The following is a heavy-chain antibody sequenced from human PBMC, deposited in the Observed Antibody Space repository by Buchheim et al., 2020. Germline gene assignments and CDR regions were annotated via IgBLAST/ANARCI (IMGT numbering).Heavy chain of an antibody. CDR2: INHSGST. CDR1: GGSFSGYY. V-gene: IGHV4-34*01. J-gene: IGHJ4*02. D-gene: IGHD3-10*01. CDR3: ARERRRLGFRESRTEFDY. Sequence: QVQLQQWGAGLLKPSETLSLTCAVYGGSFSGYYWSWIRQPPGKGLEWIGEINHSGSTNYNPSLKSRVTISVDTSKNQFSLKLSSVTAADTAVYYCARERRRLGFRESRTEFDYWGQGTL.